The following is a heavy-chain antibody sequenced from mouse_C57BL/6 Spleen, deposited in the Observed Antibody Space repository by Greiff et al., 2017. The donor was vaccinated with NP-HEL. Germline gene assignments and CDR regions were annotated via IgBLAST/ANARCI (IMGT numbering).Heavy chain of an antibody. V-gene: IGHV1-55*01. Sequence: VQLQESGAELVKPGASVKMSCKASGYTFTSYWITWVKQRPGQGLEWIGDIYPGSGSTNYNEKFKSKATLTVDTSSSTAYMQLSSLTSEDSAVYYCARKVYAMDYWGQGTSVTVSS. CDR1: GYTFTSYW. CDR3: ARKVYAMDY. CDR2: IYPGSGST. J-gene: IGHJ4*01.